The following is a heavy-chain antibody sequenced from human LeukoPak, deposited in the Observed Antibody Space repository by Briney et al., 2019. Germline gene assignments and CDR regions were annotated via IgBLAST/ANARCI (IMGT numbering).Heavy chain of an antibody. J-gene: IGHJ4*02. CDR1: GGSFSGYY. Sequence: SETLSLTCAVYGGSFSGYYWSWIRQPPGKGLEWIGEINHSGSTNYNPSLKSRVTISVDTSKNQFSLKLSSVTAADTAVYYCVRIRIAVAGTPPLFDYWGQGTLVTVSS. CDR3: VRIRIAVAGTPPLFDY. D-gene: IGHD6-19*01. CDR2: INHSGST. V-gene: IGHV4-34*01.